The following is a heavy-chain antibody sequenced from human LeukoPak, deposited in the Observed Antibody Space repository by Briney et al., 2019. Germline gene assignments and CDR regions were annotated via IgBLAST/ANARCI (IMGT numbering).Heavy chain of an antibody. D-gene: IGHD6-13*01. CDR1: GGSISSSSYY. V-gene: IGHV4-39*01. CDR3: GRHEGLAAGGFDY. CDR2: IYYSGST. Sequence: SETLSLTCTVSGGSISSSSYYWGWIRQPPGKGLEWIGSIYYSGSTYYNPSLKSRVTISVDTSKNQFSLKLTSVTAADTAVYYCGRHEGLAAGGFDYWGQGTLVTVSS. J-gene: IGHJ4*02.